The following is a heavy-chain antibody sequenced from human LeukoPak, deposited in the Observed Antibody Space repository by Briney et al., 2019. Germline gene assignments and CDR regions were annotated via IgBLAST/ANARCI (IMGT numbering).Heavy chain of an antibody. J-gene: IGHJ4*02. Sequence: GESLKISCKASGYSFTSYWIGWVRQMPGKGLEWMGIIYPYDSDTRYSPSFQGQVTISADKSISTAYLQWSNLKASHTAMYYCARHIGYSAWNPDYWGQGTLVTVSS. CDR3: ARHIGYSAWNPDY. V-gene: IGHV5-51*01. CDR1: GYSFTSYW. D-gene: IGHD5-12*01. CDR2: IYPYDSDT.